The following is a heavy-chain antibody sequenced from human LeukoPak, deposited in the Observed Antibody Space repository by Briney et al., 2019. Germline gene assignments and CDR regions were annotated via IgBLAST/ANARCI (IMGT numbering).Heavy chain of an antibody. CDR2: IYYSGSN. CDR3: ARGDNLTMVRGVPRTYFDY. V-gene: IGHV4-31*03. J-gene: IGHJ4*02. Sequence: SQTLSLTCTVSGGSISSGGYYWSWISQHPGKGLEWIGYIYYSGSNYYNPSLKSRVTISVDTPKTQFSLKLSSVTAADTAVYFCARGDNLTMVRGVPRTYFDYWGQGTLVTVSS. D-gene: IGHD3-10*01. CDR1: GGSISSGGYY.